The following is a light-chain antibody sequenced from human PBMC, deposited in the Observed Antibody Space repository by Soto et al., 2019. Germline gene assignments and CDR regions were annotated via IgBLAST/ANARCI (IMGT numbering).Light chain of an antibody. V-gene: IGKV3-11*01. Sequence: EIVLTQSPAPLSLSPGERATLSCRASQSVSSYLAWYQQKPGQAPRLLIYDASNRATGIPARFSGSGSGTDFTLTISSLEPEDFAVYYCQQRSNWPPSNTFGQGTKLEIK. CDR1: QSVSSY. CDR2: DAS. J-gene: IGKJ2*01. CDR3: QQRSNWPPSNT.